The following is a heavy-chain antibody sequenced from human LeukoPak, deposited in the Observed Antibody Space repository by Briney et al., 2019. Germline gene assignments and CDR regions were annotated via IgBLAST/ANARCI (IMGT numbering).Heavy chain of an antibody. CDR2: ISSSSTTI. CDR1: GFTFSSYS. Sequence: PGGSLRLSCVASGFTFSSYSMNWVRQAPGKGLEWISYISSSSTTIYYAASVRGRFTISRDNAENSLYLQMNSLGAEDTAVYFCARAGGPNYYDLESHGDYWGQGTLVTVSS. J-gene: IGHJ4*02. CDR3: ARAGGPNYYDLESHGDY. V-gene: IGHV3-48*04. D-gene: IGHD3/OR15-3a*01.